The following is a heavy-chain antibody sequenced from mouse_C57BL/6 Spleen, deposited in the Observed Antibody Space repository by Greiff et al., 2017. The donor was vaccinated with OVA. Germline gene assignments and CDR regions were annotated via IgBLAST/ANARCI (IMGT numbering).Heavy chain of an antibody. CDR3: ARSWDGYFDV. CDR2: IYPKSGNT. D-gene: IGHD4-1*01. Sequence: QVQLQQSGAELARPGASVKLSCKASGYTFTSYGISWVKQRTGQGLEWIGEIYPKSGNTYYNEKFKGKATLTADKSSSTAYMELRSLTSEDSAVYFCARSWDGYFDVWGTGTTVTVSS. V-gene: IGHV1-81*01. J-gene: IGHJ1*03. CDR1: GYTFTSYG.